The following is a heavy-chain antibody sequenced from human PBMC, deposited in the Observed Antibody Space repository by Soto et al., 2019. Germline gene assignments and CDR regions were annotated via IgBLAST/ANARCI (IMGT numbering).Heavy chain of an antibody. CDR1: GYTFTSYG. V-gene: IGHV1-18*01. J-gene: IGHJ4*02. CDR3: VVAAQPYYFES. CDR2: ITAYNGNT. Sequence: QVQLVQSGAEVKKPGASVKVSCKASGYTFTSYGISWVRQAPGQGLEWMGWITAYNGNTNYAQKFQGRVTMTTDTSTSTGHMALRSLRSDDTAVYYCVVAAQPYYFESWGQGTLVTASS. D-gene: IGHD2-15*01.